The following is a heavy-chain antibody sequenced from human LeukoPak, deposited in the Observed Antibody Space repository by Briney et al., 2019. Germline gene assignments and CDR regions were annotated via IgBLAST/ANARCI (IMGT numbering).Heavy chain of an antibody. CDR1: GFTFSSCA. J-gene: IGHJ6*03. V-gene: IGHV3-23*01. Sequence: QPGGSLRLSCSASGFTFSSCAMSWVRQAPGKGLEWVSAISGSGARTFYADSVKGRFTISRDNSKNTLYLQMNSLRAEDTAVYYCAKDGNYGDYEGNYYMDVWGKGTTVTVSS. CDR3: AKDGNYGDYEGNYYMDV. CDR2: ISGSGART. D-gene: IGHD4-17*01.